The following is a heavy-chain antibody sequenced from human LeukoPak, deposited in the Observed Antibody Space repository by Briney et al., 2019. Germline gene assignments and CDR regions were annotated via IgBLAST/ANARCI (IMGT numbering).Heavy chain of an antibody. CDR3: ARGDEPYYYGSGSLD. CDR1: GFTFSSYG. Sequence: GGSLRLSCAASGFTFSSYGMHWVRQAPGKGQEWVAVIWYDGSNKYYADSVKGRFTISRDNSKNTLYLQMNSLRAEDTAVYYCARGDEPYYYGSGSLDWGQGTLVTVSS. D-gene: IGHD3-10*01. V-gene: IGHV3-33*01. J-gene: IGHJ4*02. CDR2: IWYDGSNK.